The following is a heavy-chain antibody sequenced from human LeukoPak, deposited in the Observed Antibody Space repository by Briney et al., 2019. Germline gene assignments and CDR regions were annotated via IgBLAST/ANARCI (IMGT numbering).Heavy chain of an antibody. CDR2: IYYSGNT. CDR3: AREGKHAAAGGFDY. J-gene: IGHJ4*02. D-gene: IGHD6-25*01. Sequence: PSETLSLTCTVSGGSISSSNYYWGWIRQPPGKGLEWIGSIYYSGNTYYNPSLKSRVSISVDTSKNQFSLKLSSVTAADTAVYYCAREGKHAAAGGFDYWGQGTLVTVSS. V-gene: IGHV4-39*07. CDR1: GGSISSSNYY.